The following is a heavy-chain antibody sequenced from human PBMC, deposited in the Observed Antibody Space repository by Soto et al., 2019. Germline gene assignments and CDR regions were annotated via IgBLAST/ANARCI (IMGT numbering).Heavy chain of an antibody. J-gene: IGHJ4*02. CDR3: AKTGFGVYDY. CDR1: GFTFNSYG. D-gene: IGHD3-9*01. CDR2: VSPSGENT. V-gene: IGHV3-23*01. Sequence: GGSLRLSCAASGFTFNSYGMSWVRQAPGKGLEWVAVVSPSGENTNYADSVKGRFTISRDNSNNTVNLQMNSLRAEDTAIYFCAKTGFGVYDYWGPGALVTVSS.